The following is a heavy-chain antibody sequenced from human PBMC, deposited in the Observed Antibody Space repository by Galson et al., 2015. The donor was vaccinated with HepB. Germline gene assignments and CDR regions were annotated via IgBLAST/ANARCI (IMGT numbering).Heavy chain of an antibody. CDR3: ARRISLVRGIITKPDYYYGMDV. CDR2: INPDGSEK. J-gene: IGHJ6*02. V-gene: IGHV3-7*03. D-gene: IGHD3-10*01. Sequence: GKGLEWVANINPDGSEKYYVASLKGRFTISRDNAKNSLYLQMDSLRAEDTAVYYCARRISLVRGIITKPDYYYGMDVWGQGTTVTVAS.